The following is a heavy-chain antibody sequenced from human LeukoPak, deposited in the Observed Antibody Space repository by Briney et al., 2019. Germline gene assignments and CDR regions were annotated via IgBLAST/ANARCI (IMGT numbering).Heavy chain of an antibody. V-gene: IGHV4-34*01. Sequence: PSETLSLTCAVYGGSFSGYYWSWIRQPPGKGVEWIGYIHHSGSTNYNPSLKSRVTISVDTTKNQFSLKVTSVTAADTAVYYCASGSYYHFENWGQGTPVTVSS. CDR2: IHHSGST. D-gene: IGHD1-26*01. CDR1: GGSFSGYY. J-gene: IGHJ4*02. CDR3: ASGSYYHFEN.